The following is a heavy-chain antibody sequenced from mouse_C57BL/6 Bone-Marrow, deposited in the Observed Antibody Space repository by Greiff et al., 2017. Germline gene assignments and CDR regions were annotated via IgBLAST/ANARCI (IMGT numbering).Heavy chain of an antibody. J-gene: IGHJ4*01. CDR1: GFNIKNTY. D-gene: IGHD3-1*01. CDR2: IDPANGNT. V-gene: IGHV14-3*01. CDR3: ASRGAVDY. Sequence: EVQLQQSVAELVRPGASVTLSCTASGFNIKNTYMDWVKQRPEQGLEWIGRIDPANGNTKYAPKFQGQATITTDTSANTAYLQLSSLTSEDTAIYYCASRGAVDYWGQGTSVTVSS.